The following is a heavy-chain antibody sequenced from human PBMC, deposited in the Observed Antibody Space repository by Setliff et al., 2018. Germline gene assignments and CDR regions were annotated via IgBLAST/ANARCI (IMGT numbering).Heavy chain of an antibody. D-gene: IGHD3-10*01. CDR1: GFSFSSYA. Sequence: GGSLRLSCAASGFSFSSYAMTWVRQAPGKGLEWVSAISAGGGSTYSADSVKGRFTISRANSKNTRYLQMNSLTAEDTAVYYCAKTRGSNSNFFYYMDVWGKGTTVTVSS. V-gene: IGHV3-23*01. CDR2: ISAGGGST. CDR3: AKTRGSNSNFFYYMDV. J-gene: IGHJ6*03.